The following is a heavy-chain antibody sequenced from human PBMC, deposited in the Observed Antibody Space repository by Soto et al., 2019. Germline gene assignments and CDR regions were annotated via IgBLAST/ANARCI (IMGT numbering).Heavy chain of an antibody. Sequence: ASVKVSCKGSGYTFTAYAMHWVRQAPGQRLEWMGWSNAGNGNTKYSQKFQGRVTITRDTSASTAYMELSSLRSEDTAVYYCARAVAVPADFDFWGQGTLVTVSS. J-gene: IGHJ4*02. V-gene: IGHV1-3*01. D-gene: IGHD6-19*01. CDR2: SNAGNGNT. CDR1: GYTFTAYA. CDR3: ARAVAVPADFDF.